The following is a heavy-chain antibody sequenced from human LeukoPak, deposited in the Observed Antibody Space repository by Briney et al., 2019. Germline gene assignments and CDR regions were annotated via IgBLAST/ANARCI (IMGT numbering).Heavy chain of an antibody. V-gene: IGHV1-3*03. Sequence: ASVKVSCKASGYTFTSYAINWVRQAPGQGLEWMGWINAGNGNTKYSQEFQGRVTITRDTSASTAYMELSSLRSEDMAVYYCARERAPPCSGGSCSYFDYWGQGTLVTVSS. D-gene: IGHD2-15*01. CDR2: INAGNGNT. J-gene: IGHJ4*02. CDR3: ARERAPPCSGGSCSYFDY. CDR1: GYTFTSYA.